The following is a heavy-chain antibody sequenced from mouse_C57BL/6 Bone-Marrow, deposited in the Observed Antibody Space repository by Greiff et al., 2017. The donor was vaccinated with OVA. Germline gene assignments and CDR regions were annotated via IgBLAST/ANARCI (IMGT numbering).Heavy chain of an antibody. CDR3: DRRDGCAF. J-gene: IGHJ3*01. CDR1: GFNIKDYY. Sequence: VQLQQSGAELVKPGASVKLSCTASGFNIKDYYMHWVKQRTEQGLEWIGRIDPEDGETKYDPQFQGKATITADTSSNKAYLQLSSLTSEDHAVYYCDRRDGCAFWGQRNLVTGSA. V-gene: IGHV14-2*01. CDR2: IDPEDGET.